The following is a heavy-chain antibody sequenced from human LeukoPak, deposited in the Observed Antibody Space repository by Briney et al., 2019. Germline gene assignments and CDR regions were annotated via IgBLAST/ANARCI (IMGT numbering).Heavy chain of an antibody. CDR2: IYSGGST. D-gene: IGHD3-22*01. CDR1: GGSISSTNYY. Sequence: PSETLSLTCTVSGGSISSTNYYWGWIRQPPGKGLEWVSVIYSGGSTYYADSVKGRFTISRDNSKNTLYLQMNSLRAEDTAVYYCARDYYDSSGCTHWGQGTLVTVSS. CDR3: ARDYYDSSGCTH. J-gene: IGHJ4*02. V-gene: IGHV3-66*01.